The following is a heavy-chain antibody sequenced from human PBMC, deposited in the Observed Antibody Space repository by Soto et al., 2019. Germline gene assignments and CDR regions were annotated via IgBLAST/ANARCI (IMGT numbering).Heavy chain of an antibody. J-gene: IGHJ3*02. CDR2: IWYDGSNK. D-gene: IGHD3-22*01. CDR3: ARGDYYDSSGYYYRGKGAFDI. Sequence: QVQLVESGGGVVQPGRPLRLSCAASGFTFSSYGIHWVRQAPGKGLEWVAVIWYDGSNKYYADSVKGRFTISRDNSKNTLYLQMNSLRAEDTAVYYCARGDYYDSSGYYYRGKGAFDIWGQGTMVTVSS. CDR1: GFTFSSYG. V-gene: IGHV3-33*01.